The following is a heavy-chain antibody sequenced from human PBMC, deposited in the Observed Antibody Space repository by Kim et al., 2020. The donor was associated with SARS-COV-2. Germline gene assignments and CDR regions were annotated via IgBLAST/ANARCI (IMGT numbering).Heavy chain of an antibody. CDR3: AKYSSSWPDAFDI. V-gene: IGHV4-4*02. CDR2: IYHSGST. Sequence: SETLSLTCAVSGGSISSSNWWSWVRQPPGKGLEWIGEIYHSGSTNYNPALKSRVTISVDKSKNQFSQKLSSVTAADTGVYYCAKYSSSWPDAFDIWGKGTMFTVSS. J-gene: IGHJ3*02. CDR1: GGSISSSNW. D-gene: IGHD6-13*01.